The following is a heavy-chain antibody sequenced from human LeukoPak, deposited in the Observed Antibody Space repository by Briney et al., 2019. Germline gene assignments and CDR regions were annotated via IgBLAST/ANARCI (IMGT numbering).Heavy chain of an antibody. J-gene: IGHJ4*02. CDR3: VRVKGGWLGEKTYDY. D-gene: IGHD5-24*01. CDR2: ISSSGSSI. CDR1: GFTFSDYY. Sequence: PGGSLRLSCAASGFTFSDYYMSWIRQTPRKGLEWLAYISSSGSSIDYADSVKGRFTVSRDNGKNSLFLQMNSLRAEDTAIYYCVRVKGGWLGEKTYDYLGQGTLVTVS. V-gene: IGHV3-11*01.